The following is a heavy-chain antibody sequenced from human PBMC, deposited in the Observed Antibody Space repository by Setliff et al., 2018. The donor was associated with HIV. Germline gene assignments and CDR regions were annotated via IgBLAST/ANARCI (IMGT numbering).Heavy chain of an antibody. CDR2: AFHSGAT. Sequence: SETLSLTCTVSGGSITTYFWTWIRQPPGKGLEWIGSAFHSGATNYNPSLKSRVTMSVDTSNNHFSLNLKSVTAADTAVYYCGRVAGYCAPSRCYGYNAFDIWGPGTMVTVSS. CDR3: GRVAGYCAPSRCYGYNAFDI. D-gene: IGHD2-15*01. CDR1: GGSITTYF. J-gene: IGHJ3*02. V-gene: IGHV4-59*01.